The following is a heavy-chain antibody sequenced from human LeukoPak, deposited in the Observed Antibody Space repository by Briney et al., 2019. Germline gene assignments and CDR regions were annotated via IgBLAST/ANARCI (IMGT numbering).Heavy chain of an antibody. Sequence: SETLSLTCTVSGYSISSGYYWGWIRQPPGKGLEWIGFIFHSGSTYYNPSLKSRVTTSVDTSKNQFSLKLSSVTAADTAVYYCARDSPGITMIVVVIATPAFDIWGQGTMVTVSS. CDR2: IFHSGST. J-gene: IGHJ3*02. CDR3: ARDSPGITMIVVVIATPAFDI. V-gene: IGHV4-38-2*02. D-gene: IGHD3-22*01. CDR1: GYSISSGYY.